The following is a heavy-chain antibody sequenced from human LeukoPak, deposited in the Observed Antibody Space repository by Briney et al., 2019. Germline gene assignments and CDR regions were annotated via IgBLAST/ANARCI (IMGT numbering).Heavy chain of an antibody. D-gene: IGHD6-19*01. CDR2: IGGST. V-gene: IGHV1-46*01. J-gene: IGHJ5*02. CDR1: GYTFSNYY. Sequence: ASVKVSCKASGYTFSNYYIHWVRQAPGQGLEWMGIIGGSTNYAQKFQGRVTMTRDTSTSTVYMELSSLRSEDTAVYYCARDDPLDKISSGWGPWGQGTLVTVSS. CDR3: ARDDPLDKISSGWGP.